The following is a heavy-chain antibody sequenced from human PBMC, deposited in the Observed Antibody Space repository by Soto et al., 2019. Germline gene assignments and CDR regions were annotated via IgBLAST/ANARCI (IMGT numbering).Heavy chain of an antibody. V-gene: IGHV3-30-3*01. CDR2: ISYDENKA. CDR1: GFTFRSYS. J-gene: IGHJ6*02. Sequence: GGSLRLSCAASGFTFRSYSMHWVRQAPGKGLEWVATISYDENKAYYTDSVKGRSTISRDNSKNTLYLQVNSLRAEDTAVYYCARADSGYAHGYYYYGMDVWGQGTTVTVSS. CDR3: ARADSGYAHGYYYYGMDV. D-gene: IGHD5-12*01.